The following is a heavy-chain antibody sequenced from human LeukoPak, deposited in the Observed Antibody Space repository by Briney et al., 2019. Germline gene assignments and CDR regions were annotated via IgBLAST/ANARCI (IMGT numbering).Heavy chain of an antibody. D-gene: IGHD3-22*01. J-gene: IGHJ4*02. V-gene: IGHV3-48*04. CDR2: ISSSRSSI. Sequence: GPLRLSCAASGFIFSSYSMNWVRQAPGKGLEWVSYISSSRSSIYYADSVKGRFTISRDNAKNSLYLQMNSLRAEDTAVYYCARVYYYDSSGPLGYWGQGTLVTVSS. CDR3: ARVYYYDSSGPLGY. CDR1: GFIFSSYS.